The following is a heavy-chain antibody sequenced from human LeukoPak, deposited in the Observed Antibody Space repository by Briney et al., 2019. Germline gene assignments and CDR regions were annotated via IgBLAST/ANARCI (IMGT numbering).Heavy chain of an antibody. CDR2: IYTSGST. J-gene: IGHJ2*01. CDR1: GGSISSGSYY. Sequence: SETLSLTCTVSGGSISSGSYYWSWIRQPAGKGLEWIGRIYTSGSTNYNPSLKSRVTISVDTSKNQFSLKLSSVTAADTAVYYCARDPPRYSASWSIYWYFDLWGRGTLVTVSS. CDR3: ARDPPRYSASWSIYWYFDL. D-gene: IGHD6-13*01. V-gene: IGHV4-61*02.